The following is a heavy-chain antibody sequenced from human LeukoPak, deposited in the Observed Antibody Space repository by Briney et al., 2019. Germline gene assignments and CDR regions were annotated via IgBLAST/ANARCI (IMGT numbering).Heavy chain of an antibody. J-gene: IGHJ3*02. CDR1: GYTFTSYG. CDR3: ARGHYSSSWYDAFDI. D-gene: IGHD6-13*01. CDR2: ISACNGNT. V-gene: IGHV1-18*01. Sequence: GASVKVSCKASGYTFTSYGISWVRQAPGQGLEWMGWISACNGNTNYAQKLQGRVTMTTDTSTSTAYMELRSLRSDDTAVYYCARGHYSSSWYDAFDIWGQGTMVTVSS.